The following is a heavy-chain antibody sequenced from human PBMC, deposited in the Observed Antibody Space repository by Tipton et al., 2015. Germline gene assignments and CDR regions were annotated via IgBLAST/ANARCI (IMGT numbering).Heavy chain of an antibody. CDR2: ISGSDGNT. CDR3: AKARMDYYDSSGYHYPLDY. D-gene: IGHD3-22*01. CDR1: GFTFSLYD. V-gene: IGHV3-23*01. Sequence: SLRLSCAASGFTFSLYDMTWVRQAPGKGLECVSSISGSDGNTYYADSVKGRLTISRDNSKNTVYLQMNSLRAEDTAVYYCAKARMDYYDSSGYHYPLDYWGQGTLVTVSS. J-gene: IGHJ4*02.